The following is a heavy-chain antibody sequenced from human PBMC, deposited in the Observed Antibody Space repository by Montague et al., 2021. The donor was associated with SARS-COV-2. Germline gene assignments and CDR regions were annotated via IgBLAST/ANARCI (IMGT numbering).Heavy chain of an antibody. CDR3: ARQARPTVTPFDY. J-gene: IGHJ4*02. V-gene: IGHV4-61*10. CDR2: IFHSGST. Sequence: SETLSLTCTVSGGSISIGRYYWNWIRQPAGKGLEWIGYIFHSGSTNYNPSLRSRVTISVDKSKNQFSLNLSSVAAADTAVYYCARQARPTVTPFDYWGQGTLVTVS. D-gene: IGHD4-17*01. CDR1: GGSISIGRYY.